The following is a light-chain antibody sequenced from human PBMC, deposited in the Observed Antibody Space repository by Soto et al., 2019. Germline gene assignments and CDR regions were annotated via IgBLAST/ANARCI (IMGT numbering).Light chain of an antibody. CDR1: QSVSSSF. CDR2: GAS. J-gene: IGKJ5*01. V-gene: IGKV3-20*01. CDR3: QQYGSSPRT. Sequence: EIVLTQSPGTLSLSPGERATFSCRASQSVSSSFLAWYQQEVGQAPRLLIYGASSRATGIPDRFSGSGSGTDFTLTISRLEPEDFAVYYCQQYGSSPRTFGQGTRLEIK.